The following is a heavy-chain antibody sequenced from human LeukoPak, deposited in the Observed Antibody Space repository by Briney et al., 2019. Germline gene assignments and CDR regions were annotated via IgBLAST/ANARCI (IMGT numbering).Heavy chain of an antibody. V-gene: IGHV1-69*05. J-gene: IGHJ3*02. CDR3: ARGLQENLAWLQAFSAFDI. CDR2: IIPIFGTA. D-gene: IGHD6-19*01. Sequence: SVKVSCKASGGTFSSYAISWVRQAPGQGLEWMGGIIPIFGTANYAQKLQGRVTMTTDTSTSTAYMELRSLRSDDTAVYYCARGLQENLAWLQAFSAFDIWGQGTMVTVSS. CDR1: GGTFSSYA.